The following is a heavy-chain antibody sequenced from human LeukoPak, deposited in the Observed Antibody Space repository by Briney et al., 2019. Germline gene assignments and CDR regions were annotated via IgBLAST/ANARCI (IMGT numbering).Heavy chain of an antibody. V-gene: IGHV3-21*01. CDR2: ISNSGSYI. CDR1: GFTFSSYS. CDR3: ANHLACGSTSCPPFDY. D-gene: IGHD2-2*01. Sequence: GGSLRPSCAASGFTFSSYSMNWVRQAPGKGLEWVSSISNSGSYIYYADSVKGRFTISRDSAKNSLYLQMNSLRAEDTAVYYCANHLACGSTSCPPFDYWGQGTLVTVSS. J-gene: IGHJ4*02.